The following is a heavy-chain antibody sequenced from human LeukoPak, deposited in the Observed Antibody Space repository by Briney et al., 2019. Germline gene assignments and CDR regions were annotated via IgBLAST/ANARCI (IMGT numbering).Heavy chain of an antibody. CDR1: GFTFSSYA. V-gene: IGHV3-23*01. D-gene: IGHD1-26*01. J-gene: IGHJ3*01. CDR2: ISGSGGST. CDR3: ARDLVGASHV. Sequence: GGSLRLSCAASGFTFSSYAMIWVPQAPGKTLEWVSAISGSGGSTYYADSVTCRYTISRDNSKNTRYLQMNSLRAEDTAVYYCARDLVGASHVWGQGTMVTVSS.